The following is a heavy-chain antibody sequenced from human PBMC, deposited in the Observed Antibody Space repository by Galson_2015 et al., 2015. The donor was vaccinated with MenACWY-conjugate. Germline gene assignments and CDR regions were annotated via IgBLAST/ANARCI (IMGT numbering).Heavy chain of an antibody. CDR3: ARGVNLASMAGY. CDR2: MYYSGSA. D-gene: IGHD2-8*01. J-gene: IGHJ4*02. CDR1: GGSISRFY. V-gene: IGHV4-59*01. Sequence: ETLSLTCTVSGGSISRFYWSWIRQFPGKGLEWIGYMYYSGSANYNPSLKSRVTISVDTSKNQFSLDLTSVTAADTAVYYCARGVNLASMAGYWGQGTLVTVSS.